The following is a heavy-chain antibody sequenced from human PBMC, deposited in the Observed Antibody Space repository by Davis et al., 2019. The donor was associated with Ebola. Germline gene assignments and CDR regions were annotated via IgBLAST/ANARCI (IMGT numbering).Heavy chain of an antibody. J-gene: IGHJ4*02. Sequence: GESLKISCAASGFTFSSYAMHWVRQAPGKGLEYVSAISSNGGSTYYANSVKGRFTISRDNSKNTLYLQMGSLRVEDMAVYYCARAGSIVPPWDYFDYWGQGTLVTVSS. CDR2: ISSNGGST. D-gene: IGHD6-6*01. CDR1: GFTFSSYA. CDR3: ARAGSIVPPWDYFDY. V-gene: IGHV3-64*01.